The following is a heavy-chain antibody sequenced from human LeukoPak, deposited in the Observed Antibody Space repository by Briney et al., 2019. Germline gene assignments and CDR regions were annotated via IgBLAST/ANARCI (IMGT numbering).Heavy chain of an antibody. J-gene: IGHJ4*02. V-gene: IGHV3-7*01. CDR2: IKQDGSEK. D-gene: IGHD1-26*01. Sequence: GGSLRLSCVASGLTFSSQWMTWVRQAPGKGLEWVANIKQDGSEKYYVDSVKGRFTISRDNAKNSLYLQMNSLRAEDTAVYYCARDKIVGATYFDYWGQGTLVTVSS. CDR1: GLTFSSQW. CDR3: ARDKIVGATYFDY.